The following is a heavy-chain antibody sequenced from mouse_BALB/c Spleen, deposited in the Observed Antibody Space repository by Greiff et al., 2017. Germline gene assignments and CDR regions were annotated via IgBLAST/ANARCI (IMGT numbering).Heavy chain of an antibody. D-gene: IGHD2-10*02. CDR1: GFTFTDYY. J-gene: IGHJ4*01. CDR2: IRNKANGYTT. Sequence: EVQVVESGGGLVQPGGSLRLSCATSGFTFTDYYMSWVRQPPGKALEWLGFIRNKANGYTTEYSASVKGRFTISRDNSQSILYLQMNTLRAEDSATYYGAGDGYGNYMYGMDYWGQGTSVTVSS. CDR3: AGDGYGNYMYGMDY. V-gene: IGHV7-3*02.